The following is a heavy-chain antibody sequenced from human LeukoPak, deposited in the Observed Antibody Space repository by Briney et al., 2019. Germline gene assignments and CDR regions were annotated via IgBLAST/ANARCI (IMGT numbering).Heavy chain of an antibody. Sequence: GGSLRLSCVVSGFTVSNDYMSWVRQAPRKGLEWVSLIYSGGSTYYADSVEGRFTLSRDNSKNTVYLQMNSLRAEDTAMYYCAREDGFGDFDYWGQGTLVTVSS. CDR1: GFTVSNDY. CDR3: AREDGFGDFDY. CDR2: IYSGGST. J-gene: IGHJ4*02. D-gene: IGHD3-10*01. V-gene: IGHV3-53*01.